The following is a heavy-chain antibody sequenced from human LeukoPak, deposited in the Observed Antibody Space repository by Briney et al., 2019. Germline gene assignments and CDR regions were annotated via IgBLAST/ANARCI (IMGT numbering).Heavy chain of an antibody. CDR3: ARAGIVGAKKAFDI. J-gene: IGHJ3*02. Sequence: SVKVSCKASGGTFSSYAISWVRQAPGQGLEWMGGIIPIFGTANYAQKFQGRVMITTDESTSTAYMELSSLRSEDTAVYYCARAGIVGAKKAFDIWGQGTMVTVSS. CDR2: IIPIFGTA. V-gene: IGHV1-69*05. CDR1: GGTFSSYA. D-gene: IGHD1-26*01.